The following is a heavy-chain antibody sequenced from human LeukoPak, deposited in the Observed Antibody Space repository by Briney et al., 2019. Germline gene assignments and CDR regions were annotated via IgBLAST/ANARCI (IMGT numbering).Heavy chain of an antibody. CDR1: GYSISSGYY. D-gene: IGHD3-22*01. V-gene: IGHV4-38-2*02. Sequence: SETLSLTCTVSGYSISSGYYWGWIRQPPGKGLEWIGSIYHSGSTYYNPSLKSRVTISVDTSKNQFSLKLSSVTAADTAVYYCARRQRITMIVTTKGAFDIWGQGTMVTVSS. CDR3: ARRQRITMIVTTKGAFDI. J-gene: IGHJ3*02. CDR2: IYHSGST.